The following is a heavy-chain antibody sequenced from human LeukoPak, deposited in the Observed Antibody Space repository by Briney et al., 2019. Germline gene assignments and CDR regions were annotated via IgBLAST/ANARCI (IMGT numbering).Heavy chain of an antibody. Sequence: ASVKVSCKASGYTFTGYYMHWVRQAPGQGLEWMGWINPNSGGTNYAQKFQGRVTMTRDTSISTAYMELSRLRSEDTAVYYCARQTTPYYYYGMDVWGQGTTVTVSS. CDR3: ARQTTPYYYYGMDV. D-gene: IGHD1-7*01. J-gene: IGHJ6*02. CDR1: GYTFTGYY. V-gene: IGHV1-2*02. CDR2: INPNSGGT.